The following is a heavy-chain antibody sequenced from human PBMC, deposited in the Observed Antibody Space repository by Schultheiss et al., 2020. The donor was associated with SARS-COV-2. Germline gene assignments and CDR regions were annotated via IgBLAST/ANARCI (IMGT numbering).Heavy chain of an antibody. J-gene: IGHJ5*02. CDR3: AIKHPQRTLYTRLEWLFRGGLWFYP. CDR1: GYTFTSYD. Sequence: ASVKVSCKASGYTFTSYDINWVRQATGQGLEWMGWMNPNSGNTGYAQKFQGRVTMTRNTSISTAYMELSSLRSEDTAVYYCAIKHPQRTLYTRLEWLFRGGLWFYPWGQGTLVTVSS. V-gene: IGHV1-8*01. D-gene: IGHD3-3*01. CDR2: MNPNSGNT.